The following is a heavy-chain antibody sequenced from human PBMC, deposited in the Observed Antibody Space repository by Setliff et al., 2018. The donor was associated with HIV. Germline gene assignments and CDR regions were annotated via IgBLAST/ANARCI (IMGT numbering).Heavy chain of an antibody. CDR1: GYAFTSYH. V-gene: IGHV1-46*01. CDR3: AREGPKTYYFDY. Sequence: ASVKVSCKTSGYAFTSYHMHWVRQAPGQGLEWMGKIFVGDSTTHYAQKFQGRVTLTSDTSTNTVYMELSSLRSEDTAVYYCAREGPKTYYFDYWGQGTLVTVSS. CDR2: IFVGDSTT. J-gene: IGHJ4*02.